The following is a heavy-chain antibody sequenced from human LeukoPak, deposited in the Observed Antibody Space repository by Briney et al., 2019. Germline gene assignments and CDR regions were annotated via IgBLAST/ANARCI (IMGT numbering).Heavy chain of an antibody. V-gene: IGHV4-4*07. CDR2: IYTSGST. J-gene: IGHJ6*02. Sequence: PSETLSLTCTVSGGSISRYYWSWIRQPAGKGLEWIGRIYTSGSTNYNPSLKSRVTMSVDTSKNQFSLKLSSVTAADTAVYYCARAGYCSSTSCYTTYYYYGMDVWGQGTTVTVSS. CDR1: GGSISRYY. CDR3: ARAGYCSSTSCYTTYYYYGMDV. D-gene: IGHD2-2*02.